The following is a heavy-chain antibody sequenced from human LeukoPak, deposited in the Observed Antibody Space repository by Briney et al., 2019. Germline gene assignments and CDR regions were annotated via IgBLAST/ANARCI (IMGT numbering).Heavy chain of an antibody. CDR3: ARPYSSGWYADFDY. Sequence: GGSLRLSCAASGFTFSSYAMHWVRQAPGKGLEWVAVISYDASNKYYADSVKGRFTISRDNSKNTLYLQMNSLRAEDTAVYYCARPYSSGWYADFDYWGQGTLVTVSS. D-gene: IGHD6-19*01. J-gene: IGHJ4*02. CDR1: GFTFSSYA. V-gene: IGHV3-30-3*01. CDR2: ISYDASNK.